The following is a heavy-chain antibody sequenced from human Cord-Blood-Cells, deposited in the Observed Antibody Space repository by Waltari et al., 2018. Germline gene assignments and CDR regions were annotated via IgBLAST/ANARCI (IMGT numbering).Heavy chain of an antibody. V-gene: IGHV1-18*01. J-gene: IGHJ3*02. CDR2: ITAYNGNT. CDR1: GYTFTSYG. D-gene: IGHD5-12*01. Sequence: QVQLVQSGAEVKKPGASVKVSCKASGYTFTSYGLSWVRQAPGQGLEWMGRITAYNGNTNYAQKLQGRVTMTTDTATSTGYMELRSLRSDDTAVYYCARDLHGYREKDAFDIWGQGTMVTVSS. CDR3: ARDLHGYREKDAFDI.